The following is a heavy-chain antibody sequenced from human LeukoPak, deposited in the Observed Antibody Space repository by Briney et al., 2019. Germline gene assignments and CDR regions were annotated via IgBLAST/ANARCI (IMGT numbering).Heavy chain of an antibody. CDR3: ARERITIPRYYYYGMDV. Sequence: PGGSLRLSCAASGFTVSSNYMSWVRQAPGKGLEWGSVIYSGGSTYYADSVKGRFTISRDNSKNTLYLQMNSLRAEDTAVYYCARERITIPRYYYYGMDVWGQGTTVTVSS. V-gene: IGHV3-53*01. D-gene: IGHD3-10*01. CDR1: GFTVSSNY. CDR2: IYSGGST. J-gene: IGHJ6*02.